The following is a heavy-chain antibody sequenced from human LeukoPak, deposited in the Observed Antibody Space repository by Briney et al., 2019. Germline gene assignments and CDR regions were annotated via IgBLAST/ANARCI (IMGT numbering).Heavy chain of an antibody. V-gene: IGHV3-74*01. CDR3: ARDRGYFY. Sequence: GGSLRLSCAASGFTFSSYWMHWVRRAPGKGLVWVPRINSDGSRTNYADSVEGRFTISRDNAKNTLYLQINSLRAEDTAVYYCARDRGYFYWGQGTLVTVSS. J-gene: IGHJ4*02. CDR2: INSDGSRT. CDR1: GFTFSSYW. D-gene: IGHD5-18*01.